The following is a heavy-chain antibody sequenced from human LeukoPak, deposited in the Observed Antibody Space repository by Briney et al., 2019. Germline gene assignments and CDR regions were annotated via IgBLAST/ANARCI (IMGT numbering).Heavy chain of an antibody. CDR2: ISTTDFT. CDR1: GFSVSSNY. Sequence: PGGSLRLSCAASGFSVSSNYMNWVRQAPGKGLEWVSVISTTDFTYYAESVRGRFTISRDNSKNTVNLQMNSLRAEDTAVYYCVRGYSGNYPGQIDYWGQGTLVTVSS. D-gene: IGHD1-26*01. V-gene: IGHV3-53*01. CDR3: VRGYSGNYPGQIDY. J-gene: IGHJ4*02.